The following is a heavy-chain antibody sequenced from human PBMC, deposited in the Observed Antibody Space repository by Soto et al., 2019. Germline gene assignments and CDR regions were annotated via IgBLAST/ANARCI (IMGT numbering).Heavy chain of an antibody. J-gene: IGHJ3*02. CDR3: ARGYYDSSGYHDAFDI. CDR2: IYHSGST. D-gene: IGHD3-22*01. Sequence: QLQLQESGSGLVKPSQTLSLTCAVSGGSISRGGYSWSWIRQPPGKGLEWIGYIYHSGSTYYNPSLKSRVTKSVDRSKNQFSLKLSSVTAADTAVYYCARGYYDSSGYHDAFDIWGQGTMVTVSS. CDR1: GGSISRGGYS. V-gene: IGHV4-30-2*01.